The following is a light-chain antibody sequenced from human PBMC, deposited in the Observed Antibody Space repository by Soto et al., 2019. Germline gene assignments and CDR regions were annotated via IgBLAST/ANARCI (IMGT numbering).Light chain of an antibody. CDR3: QAWDSSTVV. CDR1: NLGDKY. CDR2: QDT. Sequence: SYELTQSPSVSVSPGQTASITCSGDNLGDKYACWYQQKPGQSPVLVIYQDTKRPSGIPERFSGSNSGNTATLTISGTQAMDEADYYCQAWDSSTVVFGGGTQLTVL. V-gene: IGLV3-1*01. J-gene: IGLJ2*01.